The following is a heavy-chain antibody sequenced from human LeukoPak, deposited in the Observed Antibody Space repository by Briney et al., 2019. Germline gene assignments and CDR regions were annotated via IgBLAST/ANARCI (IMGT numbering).Heavy chain of an antibody. J-gene: IGHJ4*02. CDR1: GFTFTSHW. CDR2: IREDGGEI. D-gene: IGHD2-2*01. V-gene: IGHV3-7*01. Sequence: GGSLRLSCVASGFTFTSHWMTWVRQAPGKGLEWVANIREDGGEIYYLDSVKGRFTISRDNAKKSLYLQMNSLRAEDTAVYYCATDNVYCSRTSCYQTFDYWGQGTLVTVPS. CDR3: ATDNVYCSRTSCYQTFDY.